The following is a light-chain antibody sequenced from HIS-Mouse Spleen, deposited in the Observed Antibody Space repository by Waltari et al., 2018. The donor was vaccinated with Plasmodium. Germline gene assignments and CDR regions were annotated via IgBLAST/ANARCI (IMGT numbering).Light chain of an antibody. J-gene: IGLJ3*02. V-gene: IGLV3-19*01. CDR3: NARDSSGNHQV. CDR2: GKN. Sequence: SSELTQDPAVSVALGQTVRITCQGDSLSSYYASWYQQKPGQAPVLVNYGKNNRPSGFPDRFSGASSGNTAALTITGAQAEDEADYYCNARDSSGNHQVFGGGTKLTVL. CDR1: SLSSYY.